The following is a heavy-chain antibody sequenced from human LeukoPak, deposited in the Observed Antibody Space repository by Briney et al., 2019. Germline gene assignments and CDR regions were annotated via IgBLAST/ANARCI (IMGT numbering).Heavy chain of an antibody. CDR3: ARGGITIPSVGY. CDR2: INAGNGDT. CDR1: GYTFSSYA. Sequence: GASVNVSCKGSGYTFSSYAMHWVRQAPGQRLEWMGWINAGNGDTKYSQKFQGRVTITRDTSATTAYMELSSLRSEDTAVYYCARGGITIPSVGYWGQGTLVTVSS. V-gene: IGHV1-3*01. D-gene: IGHD3-3*01. J-gene: IGHJ4*02.